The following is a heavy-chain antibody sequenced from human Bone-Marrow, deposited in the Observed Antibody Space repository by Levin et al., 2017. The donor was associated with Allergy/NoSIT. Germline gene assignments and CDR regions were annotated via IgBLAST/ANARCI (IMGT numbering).Heavy chain of an antibody. V-gene: IGHV3-33*07. Sequence: LSLTCAASGFIFSTYGMYWVRQPPGKGLEWVSVIWHDGSKKYYTDSVKGRFTISRDNSKNTLYLQMKRLRVEDTAVYYCARDGAYKDFWSGYFDPSPYYYSGMDFWGQGTTVTVSS. J-gene: IGHJ6*02. CDR3: ARDGAYKDFWSGYFDPSPYYYSGMDF. D-gene: IGHD3-3*01. CDR2: IWHDGSKK. CDR1: GFIFSTYG.